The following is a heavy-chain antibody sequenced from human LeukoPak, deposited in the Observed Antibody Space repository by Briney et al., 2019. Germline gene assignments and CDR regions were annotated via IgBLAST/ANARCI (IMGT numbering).Heavy chain of an antibody. D-gene: IGHD1-26*01. J-gene: IGHJ5*02. CDR1: GDSVTATYY. CDR2: IFRSGRT. V-gene: IGHV4-38-2*02. Sequence: SETLSLTCTVSGDSVTATYYWSWIRRPPGKGLEWIGSIFRSGRTYYNPSLKSRVSMSIDTSRNQFSLNLISVTAADTALYYCATRKNSVEANWFDPWGQGTLVTVSS. CDR3: ATRKNSVEANWFDP.